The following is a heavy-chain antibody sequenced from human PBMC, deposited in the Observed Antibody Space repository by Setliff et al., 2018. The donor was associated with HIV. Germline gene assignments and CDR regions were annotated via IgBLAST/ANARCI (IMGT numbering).Heavy chain of an antibody. J-gene: IGHJ4*02. Sequence: GGSLRLSCAASGYTFNDYAMSWVRQAPGKGLGWVSAISATAGDTYYADSVKGRFTISRDNSKNTLYLQMNSPRADDTAVYHCARYEYSSSPAFDYWGQGTLVTVSS. CDR1: GYTFNDYA. CDR2: ISATAGDT. CDR3: ARYEYSSSPAFDY. D-gene: IGHD6-6*01. V-gene: IGHV3-23*01.